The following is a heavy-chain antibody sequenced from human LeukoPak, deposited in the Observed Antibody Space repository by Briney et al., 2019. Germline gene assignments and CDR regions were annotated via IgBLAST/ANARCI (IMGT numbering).Heavy chain of an antibody. D-gene: IGHD2-8*01. CDR2: INPSGGST. Sequence: ASVKVSCKASGYTFTRYHMHWVRQAPGQGVEWMGIINPSGGSTSYAQKFQGRVTMTRDTSTSTLYMELSSLRSDDTAVYYCARGPGVTDQYYYYYGMDVWGQGTTVTVSS. V-gene: IGHV1-46*01. CDR1: GYTFTRYH. CDR3: ARGPGVTDQYYYYYGMDV. J-gene: IGHJ6*02.